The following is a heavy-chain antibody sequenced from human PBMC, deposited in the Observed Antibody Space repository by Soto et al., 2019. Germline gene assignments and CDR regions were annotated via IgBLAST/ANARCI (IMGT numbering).Heavy chain of an antibody. J-gene: IGHJ5*02. Sequence: SDTLSLTCTVSCGSLSSYYWSWIRQPPGKGLEWIGYIYYSGSTNYNPSLKSRVTISVDTSKNQFSLKLSSVTAADTAVYYCARQAGYCSGGSCYSNWFDPWGQGTLVTVSS. V-gene: IGHV4-59*08. D-gene: IGHD2-15*01. CDR2: IYYSGST. CDR1: CGSLSSYY. CDR3: ARQAGYCSGGSCYSNWFDP.